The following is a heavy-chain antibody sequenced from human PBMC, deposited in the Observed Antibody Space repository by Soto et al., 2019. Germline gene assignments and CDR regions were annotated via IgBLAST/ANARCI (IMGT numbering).Heavy chain of an antibody. V-gene: IGHV3-74*01. D-gene: IGHD5-18*01. CDR3: AKREGNTYGLFH. Sequence: EVQLVESGGGLVQPGGSLRLSCAASGFSFSNYWIHWVRQAPGKGLVWVSRIKTDGSSTDYAASVKGRLTIYRDNAKKTLYLQMNSLTAEDMAVYYCAKREGNTYGLFHWGQGTLITVSS. CDR1: GFSFSNYW. CDR2: IKTDGSST. J-gene: IGHJ4*02.